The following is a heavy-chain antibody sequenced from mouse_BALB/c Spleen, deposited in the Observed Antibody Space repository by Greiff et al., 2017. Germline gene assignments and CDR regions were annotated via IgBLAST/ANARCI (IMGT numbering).Heavy chain of an antibody. J-gene: IGHJ4*01. D-gene: IGHD2-1*01. Sequence: QVQLKQSAAELARPGASVKMSCKASGYTFTSYTMHWVKQRPGQGLEWIGYINPSSGYTEYNQKFKDKTTLTADKSSSTAYMQLSSLTSEDSAVYYCARRGGNLAVGRAMDYWGQGTSVTVSS. V-gene: IGHV1-4*02. CDR2: INPSSGYT. CDR3: ARRGGNLAVGRAMDY. CDR1: GYTFTSYT.